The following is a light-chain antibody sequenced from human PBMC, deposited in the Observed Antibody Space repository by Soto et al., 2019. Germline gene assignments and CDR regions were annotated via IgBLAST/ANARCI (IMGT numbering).Light chain of an antibody. CDR3: QSFDTGLTGPI. CDR1: NSDVGGYNF. CDR2: DVS. V-gene: IGLV2-11*01. Sequence: QSALTQPRSVSGSPGQSVTISCTGTNSDVGGYNFVSWYQQHPGKAPKLVIYDVSERPSGVPDRFSGSRSGTSASLAITGLQSEDEADYYCQSFDTGLTGPILGIGTKLTVL. J-gene: IGLJ2*01.